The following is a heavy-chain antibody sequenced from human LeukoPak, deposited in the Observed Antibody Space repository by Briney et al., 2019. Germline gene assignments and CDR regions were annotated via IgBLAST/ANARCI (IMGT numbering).Heavy chain of an antibody. V-gene: IGHV3-48*01. D-gene: IGHD6-6*01. CDR3: ARERGSSSKPGYFDY. Sequence: GGSLRLSCAASGFTFSSYAMSWVRQAPGKGLEWVSYISSSSSTIYYADSVKGRFTISRDNAKNSLYLQMNSLRAEDTAVYYCARERGSSSKPGYFDYWGQGTLVTVSS. CDR1: GFTFSSYA. CDR2: ISSSSSTI. J-gene: IGHJ4*02.